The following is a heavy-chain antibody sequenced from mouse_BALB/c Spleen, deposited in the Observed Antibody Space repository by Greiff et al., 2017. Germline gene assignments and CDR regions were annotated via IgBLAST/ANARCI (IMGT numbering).Heavy chain of an antibody. J-gene: IGHJ4*01. V-gene: IGHV5-12-2*01. D-gene: IGHD1-1*01. CDR3: ARLGGTTGAMDY. CDR1: GFTFSSYT. CDR2: ISNGGGST. Sequence: EVMLVESGGGLVQPGGSLKLSCAASGFTFSSYTMSWVRQTPEKRLEWVAYISNGGGSTYYPDTVKGRFTISRDNAKNTLYLQLSSLKSEDTAMYYCARLGGTTGAMDYWGQGTSVTVSS.